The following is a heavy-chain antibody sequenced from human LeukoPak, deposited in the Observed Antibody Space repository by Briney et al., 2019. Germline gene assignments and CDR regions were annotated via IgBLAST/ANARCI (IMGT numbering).Heavy chain of an antibody. Sequence: GGSLRLSCAASGFTFITYAMSWVRQAPGKGLEWVANIKGDGSETSYVTSVRGRFTISRDNAKNSLYLQMNNLRVEDTAVYYCAREEVKSFDNWGQGTLVTVSS. J-gene: IGHJ5*02. CDR3: AREEVKSFDN. CDR1: GFTFITYA. CDR2: IKGDGSET. V-gene: IGHV3-7*03.